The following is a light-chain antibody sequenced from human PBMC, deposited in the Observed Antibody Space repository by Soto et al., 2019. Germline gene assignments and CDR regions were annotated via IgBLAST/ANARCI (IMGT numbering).Light chain of an antibody. CDR3: QQRSCWPST. CDR2: DAS. Sequence: EIVLTQSPATLSLSPGDRATLSCRASQTFSSYLAWYQQKPGQAPRLLIYDASSRATGTPARFSGSRSGTDFTLTITSLEPEDFAVYYVQQRSCWPSTFGGGTKVEIK. CDR1: QTFSSY. V-gene: IGKV3-11*01. J-gene: IGKJ4*01.